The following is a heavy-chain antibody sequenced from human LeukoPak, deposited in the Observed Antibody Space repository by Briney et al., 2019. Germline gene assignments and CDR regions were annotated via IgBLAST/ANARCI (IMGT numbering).Heavy chain of an antibody. D-gene: IGHD2-21*02. Sequence: PSETLSLTCAVYGGSFSGYYWSWIRQPPGKGLEWIGEINHSGSTNYNPSLKSRVTISVDTSKNQFSLKLSSVTAADTAVYYCARGYCGGDCYGYFDLWGRGTLVTVSS. CDR1: GGSFSGYY. V-gene: IGHV4-34*01. J-gene: IGHJ2*01. CDR2: INHSGST. CDR3: ARGYCGGDCYGYFDL.